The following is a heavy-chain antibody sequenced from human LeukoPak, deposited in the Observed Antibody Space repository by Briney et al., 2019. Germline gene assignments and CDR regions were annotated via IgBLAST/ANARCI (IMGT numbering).Heavy chain of an antibody. J-gene: IGHJ3*02. D-gene: IGHD1-26*01. CDR2: IIPIFGTA. V-gene: IGHV1-69*05. CDR3: ATPREVGAPAEDAFDI. Sequence: ASVKVSCKASGGTFSSYAISWVRQAPGQGLEWMGGIIPIFGTANYAQKFQGRVTITTDESTSTAYMELSSLRSEDTAVYYCATPREVGAPAEDAFDIWGQGTMVTVSS. CDR1: GGTFSSYA.